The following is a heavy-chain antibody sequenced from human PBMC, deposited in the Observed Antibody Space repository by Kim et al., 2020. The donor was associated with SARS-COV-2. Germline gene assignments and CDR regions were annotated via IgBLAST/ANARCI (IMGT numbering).Heavy chain of an antibody. Sequence: DSVKGRFTISGDNYKNIVSLQMNSLRAEDTAVYFCARGDCSGCSCYLPGDHWGQGTLVTVSS. CDR3: ARGDCSGCSCYLPGDH. V-gene: IGHV3-66*01. J-gene: IGHJ5*02. D-gene: IGHD2-15*01.